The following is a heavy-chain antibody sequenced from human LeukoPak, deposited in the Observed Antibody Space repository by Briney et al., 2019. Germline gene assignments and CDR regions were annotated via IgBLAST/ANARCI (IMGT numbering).Heavy chain of an antibody. V-gene: IGHV3-21*01. D-gene: IGHD3-3*01. CDR1: GFTFSTYS. CDR2: ISSSSSYI. CDR3: ARAGDFGVVIHFDY. Sequence: GGSLRLSCAASGFTFSTYSMNWVRQAPGKGLEWVSSISSSSSYIYYADSVKGRFTISRDSAKNSLYLQMNSLRAEDTAVYYCARAGDFGVVIHFDYWGQGTLVTVSS. J-gene: IGHJ4*02.